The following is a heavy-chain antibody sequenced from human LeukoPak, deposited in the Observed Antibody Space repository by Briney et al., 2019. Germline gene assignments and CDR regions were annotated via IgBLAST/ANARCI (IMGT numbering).Heavy chain of an antibody. Sequence: PGGSLRLSCAASGFTFSSYWMSWVRQAPGKGLEWVANIKQDGSEKYYVDSVKGRFTISRDNAKNSLYLQMNSLRAEDTAVYYCARWYSSSWGYYFDYWGQGTLVTVSS. D-gene: IGHD6-13*01. CDR2: IKQDGSEK. CDR1: GFTFSSYW. J-gene: IGHJ4*02. V-gene: IGHV3-7*01. CDR3: ARWYSSSWGYYFDY.